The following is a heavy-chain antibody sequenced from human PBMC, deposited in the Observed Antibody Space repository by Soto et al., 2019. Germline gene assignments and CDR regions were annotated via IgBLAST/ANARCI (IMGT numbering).Heavy chain of an antibody. D-gene: IGHD4-17*01. CDR1: GGSISSSKNY. J-gene: IGHJ3*01. Sequence: PSGPLALSFTVSGGSISSSKNYWCWIRQPPGKGLEWIGTISYSGSTYYNPSLNGRVIISVDTSKNQFSLKLSSLTAADTAVYYCSSRYSVGSEKYGVDGCGKRTMVTV. CDR2: ISYSGST. V-gene: IGHV4-39*01. CDR3: SSRYSVGSEKYGVDG.